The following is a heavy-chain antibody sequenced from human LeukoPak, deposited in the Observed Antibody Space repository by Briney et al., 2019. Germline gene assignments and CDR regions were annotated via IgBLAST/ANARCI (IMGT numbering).Heavy chain of an antibody. CDR2: IYYSGST. D-gene: IGHD6-13*01. J-gene: IGHJ4*02. CDR3: ARGLIAAYFDY. CDR1: GGSISSYY. V-gene: IGHV4-59*01. Sequence: SETLSLTCTVSGGSISSYYWSWIRQPPGKGLEWIGYIYYSGSTNYNPSLKGRVTISVDTSKNQFSLKLSSVTAADTAVYYCARGLIAAYFDYWGQGTLVTVSS.